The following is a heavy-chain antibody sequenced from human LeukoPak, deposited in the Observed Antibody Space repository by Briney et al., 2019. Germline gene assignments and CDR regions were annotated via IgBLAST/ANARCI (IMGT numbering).Heavy chain of an antibody. CDR1: GYTFTSYC. V-gene: IGHV1-2*02. CDR3: ARGGYGGYDSSLRKIAYWDIDY. D-gene: IGHD5-12*01. Sequence: ASVKVSCKASGYTFTSYCMHWVRQAPGQGLEWMGWINANSGGTNYAQKFQGRVTMTRDTSISTAYMELSRLRSDDTAVYYWARGGYGGYDSSLRKIAYWDIDYWGQGTLVTVSS. CDR2: INANSGGT. J-gene: IGHJ4*02.